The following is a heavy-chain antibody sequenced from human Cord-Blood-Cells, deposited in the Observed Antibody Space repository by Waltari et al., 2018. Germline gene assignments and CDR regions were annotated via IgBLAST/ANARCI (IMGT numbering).Heavy chain of an antibody. CDR1: GGSFSGYY. CDR3: AGRTGDRDY. Sequence: QVQLQPWGAGLLKPSETLSLTCAVYGGSFSGYYWSGIRQPPGKGLEWIGEINHSGSTHYNPSLKSRVTISVDTSKNQFSLKLSSVTAADTAVYYCAGRTGDRDYWGQGTLVTVSS. D-gene: IGHD7-27*01. V-gene: IGHV4-34*01. CDR2: INHSGST. J-gene: IGHJ4*02.